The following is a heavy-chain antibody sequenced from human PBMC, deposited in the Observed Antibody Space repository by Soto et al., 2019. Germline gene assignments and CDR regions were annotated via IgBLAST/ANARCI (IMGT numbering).Heavy chain of an antibody. D-gene: IGHD2-21*02. CDR2: INPAGGTT. CDR3: ALKVVTYYDN. J-gene: IGHJ4*02. Sequence: QVQLVQSGAEVKKPGASVRISCRASGYSFNSPYVHWVRQAPGQGHEWMGIINPAGGTTYYAQKLQGRPTITSDTSTDTVFMDLNDLTSEDTAVYFCALKVVTYYDNWGQGPLLTFSS. V-gene: IGHV1-46*02. CDR1: GYSFNSPY.